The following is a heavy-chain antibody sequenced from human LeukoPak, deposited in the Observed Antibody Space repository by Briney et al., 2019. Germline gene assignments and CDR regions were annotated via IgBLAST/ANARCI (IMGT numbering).Heavy chain of an antibody. Sequence: ASVKVSCKASGYTFTSYYMHWVRQAPGQGLEWMGIINPSGGTTSYAQKFQGRVTMTRDTSTSTVYMELSRLRSDDTAVYYCARATAQTIYGSGSYYNGEGAFDFWGQGTMVTVSS. D-gene: IGHD3-10*01. J-gene: IGHJ3*01. CDR3: ARATAQTIYGSGSYYNGEGAFDF. CDR2: INPSGGTT. CDR1: GYTFTSYY. V-gene: IGHV1-46*01.